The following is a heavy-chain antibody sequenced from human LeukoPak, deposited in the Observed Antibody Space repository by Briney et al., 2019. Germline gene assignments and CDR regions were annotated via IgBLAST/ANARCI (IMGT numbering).Heavy chain of an antibody. D-gene: IGHD3-3*02. Sequence: GESLNISCKGSGYSFTNYWVGWVRQMPGKGLEWMGIIYPADSDTRYSPSFQGQVTISADRSINTAYLQWSSLKASDTAMYYCARVTLASTAFDYWGQGTLVTVSS. CDR2: IYPADSDT. J-gene: IGHJ4*02. V-gene: IGHV5-51*01. CDR3: ARVTLASTAFDY. CDR1: GYSFTNYW.